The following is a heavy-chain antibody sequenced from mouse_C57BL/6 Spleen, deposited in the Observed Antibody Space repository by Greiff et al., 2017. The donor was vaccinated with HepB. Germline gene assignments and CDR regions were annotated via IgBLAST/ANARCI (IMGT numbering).Heavy chain of an antibody. V-gene: IGHV1-20*01. CDR2: INPYNGDT. Sequence: EVQLQESGPELVKPGDSVKISCKASGYSFTGYFMNWVMQSHGKSLEWIGRINPYNGDTFYNQKFKGKATLTVDKSSSTAHMELRSLTSEDSAVYYCARSGDDYLAWFAYWGQGTLVTVSA. D-gene: IGHD2-4*01. CDR3: ARSGDDYLAWFAY. CDR1: GYSFTGYF. J-gene: IGHJ3*01.